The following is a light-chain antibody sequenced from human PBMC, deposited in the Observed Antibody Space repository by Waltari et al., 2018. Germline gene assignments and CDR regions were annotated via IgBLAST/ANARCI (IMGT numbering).Light chain of an antibody. CDR2: RNN. V-gene: IGLV1-47*01. CDR1: TSDVGGYNY. Sequence: QSALTQPASVSGSPGQSITISCTGTTSDVGGYNYVSWYQQLPGTAPKLLTYRNNQRPPGVPDRFSGSESGTSASLAISGLRSEDEADYYCAAWDDSLSGPVFGGGTQLTVL. CDR3: AAWDDSLSGPV. J-gene: IGLJ7*01.